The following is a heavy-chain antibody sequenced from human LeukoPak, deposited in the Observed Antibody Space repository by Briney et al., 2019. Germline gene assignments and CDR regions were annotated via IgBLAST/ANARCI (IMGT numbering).Heavy chain of an antibody. CDR2: INSDGSST. CDR3: ARCELMWSEFDP. CDR1: GFTFSSYL. Sequence: GGSLRLSCAASGFTFSSYLMHWVRQAPGKGLVWVSHINSDGSSTSYADSVKGRFTISRDNAKNTLYLQMNSLRAEDTAVYYCARCELMWSEFDPWGQGTLVTVSS. J-gene: IGHJ5*02. D-gene: IGHD3-3*01. V-gene: IGHV3-74*01.